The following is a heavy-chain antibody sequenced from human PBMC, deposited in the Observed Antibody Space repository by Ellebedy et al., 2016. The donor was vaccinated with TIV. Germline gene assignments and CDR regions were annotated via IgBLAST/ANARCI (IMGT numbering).Heavy chain of an antibody. CDR1: GDTFSSSG. V-gene: IGHV1-18*04. J-gene: IGHJ3*02. CDR2: FSVYDGNT. CDR3: ALSTAVFTLGAFEI. D-gene: IGHD4-17*01. Sequence: AASVKVSCKASGDTFSSSGVSWVRQAPGQGLEWMGWFSVYDGNTKYGQKFQHRVTLTTDTSTNTAYMELTRLRSDDTAVYYCALSTAVFTLGAFEIWGQGKMVTVSS.